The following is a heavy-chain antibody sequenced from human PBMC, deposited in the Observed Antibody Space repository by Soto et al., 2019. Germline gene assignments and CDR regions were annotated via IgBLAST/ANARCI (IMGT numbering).Heavy chain of an antibody. V-gene: IGHV4-39*01. D-gene: IGHD2-15*01. J-gene: IGHJ2*01. CDR2: IDYRGNI. CDR1: GGSITXTSYY. Sequence: QLHLQESGPGLVEPSETLSLTCAVSGGSITXTSYYXGWIRQPPGEGLEWIWSIDYRGNIYYNSSLKSRVTISVDTSKNQFSLNLNSVTAADSAVYHCARVAALVGAARYWYFDLGGRGTRVSV. CDR3: ARVAALVGAARYWYFDL.